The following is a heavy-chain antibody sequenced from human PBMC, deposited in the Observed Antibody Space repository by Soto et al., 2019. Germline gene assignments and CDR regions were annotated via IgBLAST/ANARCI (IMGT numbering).Heavy chain of an antibody. CDR3: ARDNCSGGSCYSGSPNLRFDY. CDR1: GFTFTSSA. V-gene: IGHV1-58*02. Sequence: ASVKVSCKASGFTFTSSAMQWVRQARGQRLEWIGLIVVGSGNTNYAQKFQDRVTITRDTSTSTVYMELSSLRSEDTAVYYCARDNCSGGSCYSGSPNLRFDYWGQGTLVTVSS. CDR2: IVVGSGNT. D-gene: IGHD2-15*01. J-gene: IGHJ4*02.